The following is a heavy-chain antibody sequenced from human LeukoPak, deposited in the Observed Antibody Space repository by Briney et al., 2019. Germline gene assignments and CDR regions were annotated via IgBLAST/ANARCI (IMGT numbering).Heavy chain of an antibody. CDR3: AKSGGRSGKALGY. Sequence: GGSLRLSCAASGFTFSSYSMNWVRQAPGKGLEWVSYISSSTSYIYYADSVKGRFTISRDNSKNTLYLQMNSLRAEDTAVYYCAKSGGRSGKALGYWGQGTLVTVSS. CDR2: ISSSTSYI. J-gene: IGHJ4*02. CDR1: GFTFSSYS. V-gene: IGHV3-21*01. D-gene: IGHD2-15*01.